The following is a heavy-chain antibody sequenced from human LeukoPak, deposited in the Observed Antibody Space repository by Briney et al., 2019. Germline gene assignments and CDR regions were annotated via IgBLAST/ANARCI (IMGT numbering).Heavy chain of an antibody. V-gene: IGHV3-23*01. J-gene: IGHJ4*02. D-gene: IGHD1-1*01. Sequence: GGSLRLSCAASGFSFSSHAMCWVRQAPGKGLEWVSSIDISGGSTYYADSVQCRFTISRDNSKNTLYLQMNSLRAEDTALYYCANEVRPNDYWGQGTLVTVSS. CDR1: GFSFSSHA. CDR2: IDISGGST. CDR3: ANEVRPNDY.